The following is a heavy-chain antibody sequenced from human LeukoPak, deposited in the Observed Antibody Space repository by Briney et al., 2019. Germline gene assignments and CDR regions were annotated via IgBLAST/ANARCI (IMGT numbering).Heavy chain of an antibody. Sequence: SETLSLTCTVSGGSISSYYWSWIRQPPGKGLEWIGYIYYSGSTNYNPSLKSRVTISVDTSKNQFSLKLSSVTAADTAVYYCASGSGSYHINFDYWGQGALVTVSS. CDR3: ASGSGSYHINFDY. CDR2: IYYSGST. CDR1: GGSISSYY. V-gene: IGHV4-59*01. J-gene: IGHJ4*02. D-gene: IGHD1-26*01.